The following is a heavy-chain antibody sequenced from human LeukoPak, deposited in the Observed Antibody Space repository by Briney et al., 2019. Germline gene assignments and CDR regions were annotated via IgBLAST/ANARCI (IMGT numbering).Heavy chain of an antibody. D-gene: IGHD6-13*01. CDR1: GGSISSYY. CDR3: ARVGTAAGLYYFDY. CDR2: IYTSGST. Sequence: SETLSLTCTVSGGSISSYYWSWIRQPAGKGLEWIGRIYTSGSTNYNPSLKSRVTMSVDTSKNQFSLKLSSVTAADTAVYYCARVGTAAGLYYFDYWGQGTLVTVSS. V-gene: IGHV4-4*07. J-gene: IGHJ4*02.